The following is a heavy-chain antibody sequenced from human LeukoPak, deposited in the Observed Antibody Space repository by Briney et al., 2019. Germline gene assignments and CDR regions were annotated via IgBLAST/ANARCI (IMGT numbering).Heavy chain of an antibody. Sequence: SETLSLTCAVYGGSFSGYYWSWIRQPPGKGLEWIGEINHSGSTNYNPSLKSRVTISVDTSKNQFSLKLSSVTAADTAVYYCARKLRYFDWLLELGWFDPWGQGTLVTVSS. D-gene: IGHD3-9*01. CDR2: INHSGST. CDR3: ARKLRYFDWLLELGWFDP. J-gene: IGHJ5*02. CDR1: GGSFSGYY. V-gene: IGHV4-34*01.